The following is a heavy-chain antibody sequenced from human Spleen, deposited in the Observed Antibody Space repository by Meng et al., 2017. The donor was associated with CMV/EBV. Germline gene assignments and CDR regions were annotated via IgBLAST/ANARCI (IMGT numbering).Heavy chain of an antibody. CDR1: GNNFGIYG. CDR2: VSAETGDT. D-gene: IGHD4-17*01. Sequence: KASGNNFGIYGITWVRQAPGHGLGWVGWVSAETGDTNYGQVFQGRVTVTADTFTKAAYMEMRSLRSDDSAIYYCARAGAAVTTNFDFWGQGTLVTVSS. V-gene: IGHV1-18*04. CDR3: ARAGAAVTTNFDF. J-gene: IGHJ4*02.